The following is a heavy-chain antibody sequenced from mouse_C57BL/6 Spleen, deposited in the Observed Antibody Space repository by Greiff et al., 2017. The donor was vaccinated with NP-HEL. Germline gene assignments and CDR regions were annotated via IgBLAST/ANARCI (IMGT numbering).Heavy chain of an antibody. V-gene: IGHV1-81*01. CDR2: IYPRSGNT. CDR1: GYTFTSYG. J-gene: IGHJ4*01. D-gene: IGHD2-1*01. CDR3: AREIYYGNPGAMDY. Sequence: VKLLESGAELARPGASVKLSCKASGYTFTSYGISWVKQRTGQGLEWIGEIYPRSGNTYYNEKFKGKATLTADKSSSTAYMELRSLTSEDSAVYFCAREIYYGNPGAMDYWGQGTSVTVSS.